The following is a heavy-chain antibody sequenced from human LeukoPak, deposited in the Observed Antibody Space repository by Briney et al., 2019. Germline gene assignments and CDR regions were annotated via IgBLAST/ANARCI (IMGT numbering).Heavy chain of an antibody. D-gene: IGHD2-2*01. CDR1: GGSIISYY. Sequence: SETLSLTWTVAGGSIISYYWSWVRQPPGKGLEWIGYIYYSGSTNYNPSLKSRVTISVDTSKNQFSPKLSSVTAADTAVYYCARDDSSTLDYWGQGTLVTVSS. V-gene: IGHV4-59*01. CDR2: IYYSGST. CDR3: ARDDSSTLDY. J-gene: IGHJ4*02.